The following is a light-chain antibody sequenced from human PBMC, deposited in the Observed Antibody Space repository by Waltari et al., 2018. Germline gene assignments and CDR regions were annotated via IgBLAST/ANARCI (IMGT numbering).Light chain of an antibody. Sequence: DIQLTQSPSSLSASVGDRVTITCKASQDISNYLNWYQQKPGKPPKLLIYDASNLETGVPARFSGSGSGTDFTFTISSLQPEDIATYYCKQYDNLPPYTFGQGTKMEIK. CDR3: KQYDNLPPYT. CDR1: QDISNY. J-gene: IGKJ2*01. V-gene: IGKV1-33*01. CDR2: DAS.